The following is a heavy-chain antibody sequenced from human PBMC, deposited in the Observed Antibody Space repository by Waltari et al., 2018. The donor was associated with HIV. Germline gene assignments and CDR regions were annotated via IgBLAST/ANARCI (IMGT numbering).Heavy chain of an antibody. V-gene: IGHV4-39*01. CDR3: TSGGVGSTEDFYYGMDV. Sequence: QLHLQQSGPGLVNPSETLSLSCTVSGGSISRSNYYWGWLRQPPGMGLEWIGSIYYSGSTSYNPSLKSRVTVAVDTSRNQFSLKLYSVTAADTAVYYCTSGGVGSTEDFYYGMDVWGQGTTVTVSS. CDR2: IYYSGST. CDR1: GGSISRSNYY. J-gene: IGHJ6*02. D-gene: IGHD3-16*01.